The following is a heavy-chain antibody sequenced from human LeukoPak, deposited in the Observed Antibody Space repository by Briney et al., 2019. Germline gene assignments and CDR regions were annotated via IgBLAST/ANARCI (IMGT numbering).Heavy chain of an antibody. CDR1: GGSISSGSYY. D-gene: IGHD3-10*01. J-gene: IGHJ6*02. CDR3: TRDPYHSGSGSYYQSHYSYYYYGMDV. V-gene: IGHV4-61*02. Sequence: PSQTLSLTCTVSGGSISSGSYYWSWIRQPAGKGLEWIGRIYTSGSTNYNPSLKSRVTISVDTSKNQFSLKLSSVTAADTAVYYCTRDPYHSGSGSYYQSHYSYYYYGMDVWGQGTTVTVSS. CDR2: IYTSGST.